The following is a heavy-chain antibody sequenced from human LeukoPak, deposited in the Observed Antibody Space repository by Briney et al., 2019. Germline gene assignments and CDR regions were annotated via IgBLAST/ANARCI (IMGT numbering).Heavy chain of an antibody. V-gene: IGHV1-2*02. CDR1: GYTFTGYY. CDR3: ARGSSLSVNRFPSNY. Sequence: ASVKVSCKASGYTFTGYYIHWVRQAPGQGLEWMGWISPNSGGTKYGQRFQGRVTMTRDTSITTAYMELNTLRSDDTAIYYCARGSSLSVNRFPSNYWGQGTLVTVSS. CDR2: ISPNSGGT. D-gene: IGHD6-19*01. J-gene: IGHJ4*02.